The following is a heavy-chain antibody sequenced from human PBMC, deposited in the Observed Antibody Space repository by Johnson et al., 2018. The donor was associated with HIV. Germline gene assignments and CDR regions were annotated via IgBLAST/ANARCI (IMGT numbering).Heavy chain of an antibody. V-gene: IGHV3-30*03. J-gene: IGHJ3*02. CDR1: GFTFSSYG. Sequence: QVQLVESGGGVVQPGRSLRLSCAASGFTFSSYGMHWVRQAPGKGLEWVAVISYDGSNKYYADSVKGRFTISRDNSKNTLYLQMNSLRAEDTAVYYCARPTVYSSSWYNAFDIWGQGTMVTVSS. CDR2: ISYDGSNK. D-gene: IGHD6-13*01. CDR3: ARPTVYSSSWYNAFDI.